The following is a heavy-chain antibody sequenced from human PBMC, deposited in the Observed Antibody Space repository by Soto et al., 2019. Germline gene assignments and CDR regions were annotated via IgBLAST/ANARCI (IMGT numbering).Heavy chain of an antibody. V-gene: IGHV1-18*01. D-gene: IGHD5-12*01. CDR2: ISAHNGHT. Sequence: QVHLVQSGAEVKKPGDSVKVSCKASGYTFPSYGSSWIRQAPGQGLVWMGWISAHNGHTKYTQNFQGRVTMTTDISKSTAHMELRGLRSDDTAVDYCSRDVGGLPDHWGQGTLVPVSS. CDR3: SRDVGGLPDH. J-gene: IGHJ4*02. CDR1: GYTFPSYG.